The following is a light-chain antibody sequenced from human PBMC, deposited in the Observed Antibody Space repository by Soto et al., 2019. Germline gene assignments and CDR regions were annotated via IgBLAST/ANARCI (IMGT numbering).Light chain of an antibody. CDR2: EVS. V-gene: IGLV2-14*01. CDR1: SSDVGGYNY. CDR3: SSYTSSSTYV. Sequence: QSVLTQPASVSGSPGQSITISCTGTSSDVGGYNYVSWYQQHPGKAPKLMIYEVSNRPSGLSNRFSGSKSGNTASLTIFGLQAEDEADYYCSSYTSSSTYVFGTGTQLTVL. J-gene: IGLJ1*01.